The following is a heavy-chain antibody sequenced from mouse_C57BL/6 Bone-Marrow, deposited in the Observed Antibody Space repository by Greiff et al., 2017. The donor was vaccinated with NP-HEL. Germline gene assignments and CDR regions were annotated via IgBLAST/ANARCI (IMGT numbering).Heavy chain of an antibody. V-gene: IGHV8-12*01. D-gene: IGHD4-1*01. J-gene: IGHJ3*01. Sequence: QVTLKESGPGILQSSQTLSLTCSFSGFSLSTSGMGVSWIRQPSGKGLEWLAHIYWDDDKRYNPSLKSRLTISKDTSRNQVFLKITSVDTADTATYYCARANWDVYWFAYWGQGTLVTVSA. CDR2: IYWDDDK. CDR3: ARANWDVYWFAY. CDR1: GFSLSTSGMG.